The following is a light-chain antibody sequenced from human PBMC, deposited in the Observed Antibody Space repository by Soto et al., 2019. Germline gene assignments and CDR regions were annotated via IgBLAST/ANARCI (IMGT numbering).Light chain of an antibody. V-gene: IGLV1-40*01. J-gene: IGLJ2*01. Sequence: QAVVTQPPSVSGAPGQRVTISCTGSSSNIGAGYDVQWYQQLPGTAPKLLIYDNNNRPSGVPDRFSGSKSDTSASLAITGLQAEDEADYYCQSYDNSLPVVFGGGTKLTVL. CDR2: DNN. CDR1: SSNIGAGYD. CDR3: QSYDNSLPVV.